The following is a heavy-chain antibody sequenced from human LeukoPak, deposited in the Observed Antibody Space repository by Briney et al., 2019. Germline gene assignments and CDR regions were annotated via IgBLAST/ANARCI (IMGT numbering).Heavy chain of an antibody. D-gene: IGHD1-1*01. CDR3: ARRFNSGNDDVFDI. J-gene: IGHJ3*02. Sequence: SETLTLTCTVSGGSISGNAWNCVRQPAGKGLEWIGRILTSGDTVYNPSLESRVTMSLDPSQNQFSLTLNSLTAADMAVYYCARRFNSGNDDVFDIWGQGTMVAVSS. CDR2: ILTSGDT. CDR1: GGSISGNA. V-gene: IGHV4-4*07.